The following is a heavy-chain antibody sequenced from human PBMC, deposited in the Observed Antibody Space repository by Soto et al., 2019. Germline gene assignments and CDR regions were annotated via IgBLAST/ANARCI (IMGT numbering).Heavy chain of an antibody. Sequence: ASVKVSCKASGYSFTIYAMHWVRQAPGQRLEWMGWINAGNGNTKYSQKFQGRVTITRDTSASTAYMELSSLRSEDTAVYYCAWSFGVVTDLDWQNDAFDIWGQGTMVTVSS. CDR1: GYSFTIYA. D-gene: IGHD3-3*01. J-gene: IGHJ3*02. CDR2: INAGNGNT. CDR3: AWSFGVVTDLDWQNDAFDI. V-gene: IGHV1-3*01.